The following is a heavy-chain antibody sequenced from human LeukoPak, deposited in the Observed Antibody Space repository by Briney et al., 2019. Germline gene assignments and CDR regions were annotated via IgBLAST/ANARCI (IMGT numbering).Heavy chain of an antibody. CDR2: INSAGIST. CDR1: GFTLSSYW. CDR3: GRDIATAVDY. D-gene: IGHD6-13*01. Sequence: QPRGSLRLSCTASGFTLSSYWMHWVRQAPGKGLGWVSRINSAGISTNYADSVKGRFTISRDNAKNTLYLQMNSLRAEDTAIYYCGRDIATAVDYWGLGTLVTVSS. J-gene: IGHJ4*02. V-gene: IGHV3-74*01.